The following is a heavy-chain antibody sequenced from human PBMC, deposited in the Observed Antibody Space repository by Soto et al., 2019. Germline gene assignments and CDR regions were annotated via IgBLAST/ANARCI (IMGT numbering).Heavy chain of an antibody. J-gene: IGHJ4*02. Sequence: ASVKVSCKASGYTFTSYYMHWVRQAPGQGLEWMGIINPSGGSTSYAQKFQGRVTMTRDTSTSTVYMELSSLRSEDTAVYYCASAPMSIVGATTPFDYWGQGTLVTVSS. CDR1: GYTFTSYY. CDR2: INPSGGST. D-gene: IGHD1-26*01. V-gene: IGHV1-46*01. CDR3: ASAPMSIVGATTPFDY.